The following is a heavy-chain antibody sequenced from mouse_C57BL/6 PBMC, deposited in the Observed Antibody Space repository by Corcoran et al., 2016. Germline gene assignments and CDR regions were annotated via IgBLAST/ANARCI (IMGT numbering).Heavy chain of an antibody. D-gene: IGHD2-4*01. Sequence: QKQLVQSGAERKKNGETVKISCKAAGDTFTEYRMHGVKQAQGKGFKWMGMIYTETGEPTYAEELKGLFSFSLETSASTAYLQINNLKNEDTATYFCVRRRDYYDYDEGMDCWGQGTSVTVSS. CDR1: GDTFTEYR. J-gene: IGHJ4*01. CDR2: IYTETGEP. V-gene: IGHV9-1*01. CDR3: VRRRDYYDYDEGMDC.